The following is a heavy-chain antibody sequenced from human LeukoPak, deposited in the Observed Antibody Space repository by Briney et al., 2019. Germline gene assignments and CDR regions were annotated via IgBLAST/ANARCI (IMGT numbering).Heavy chain of an antibody. J-gene: IGHJ4*02. D-gene: IGHD3-16*02. V-gene: IGHV3-33*06. CDR2: IWYDGSNK. CDR1: GFTFSSYG. Sequence: TGGSLRLSCAASGFTFSSYGMHWVRQAPGKGLEWVAVIWYDGSNKYCADSVKGRFTISRDNSKNTLYLQMNSLRAEDTAAYYCAKEHRVGPYFDYWGQGTLVTVSS. CDR3: AKEHRVGPYFDY.